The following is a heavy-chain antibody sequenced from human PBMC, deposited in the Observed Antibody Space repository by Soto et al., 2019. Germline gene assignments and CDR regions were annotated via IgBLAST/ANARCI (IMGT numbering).Heavy chain of an antibody. Sequence: PPQTLSLTCAISGDSVSSNSAAWNWIRQSPSRGLEWLGRTYYRSKWYNDYAVSVKSRITINPDTSKNQFSLQLNSVTPEDTAVYYCARARIPIAANRARDYYYGMDVWGQGTKVTVS. J-gene: IGHJ6*02. CDR2: TYYRSKWYN. CDR3: ARARIPIAANRARDYYYGMDV. V-gene: IGHV6-1*01. CDR1: GDSVSSNSAA. D-gene: IGHD6-6*01.